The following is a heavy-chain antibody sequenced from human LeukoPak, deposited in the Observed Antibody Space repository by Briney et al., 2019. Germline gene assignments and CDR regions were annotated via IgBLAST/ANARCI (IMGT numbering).Heavy chain of an antibody. J-gene: IGHJ4*02. Sequence: GGSLRLSCAASGFTFTNYAMGWVRQAPGKGLEWVSTFSGSGGSTYYADSVKGRFTISRDNSKNTLYLQMNSLTAEDTAVYYCAKDRNTWGYSSFDYWGQGTLVTVSS. CDR1: GFTFTNYA. CDR2: FSGSGGST. V-gene: IGHV3-23*01. CDR3: AKDRNTWGYSSFDY. D-gene: IGHD2-2*02.